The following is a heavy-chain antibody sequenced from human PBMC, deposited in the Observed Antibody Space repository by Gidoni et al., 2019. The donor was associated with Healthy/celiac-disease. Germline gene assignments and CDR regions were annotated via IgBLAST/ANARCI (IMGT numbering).Heavy chain of an antibody. CDR1: GFTVRSNY. D-gene: IGHD2-15*01. CDR2: IYSGGST. CDR3: ARGACSGGSCYSGD. Sequence: EVQLVESGGGLVQPGGSLRLSCAASGFTVRSNYMRWVRQAPGKGLEWVSVIYSGGSTYYADSVKGRFTISRDNSKNTLYLQMNSLRAEDTAVYYCARGACSGGSCYSGDWGQGTLVTVSS. V-gene: IGHV3-66*01. J-gene: IGHJ4*02.